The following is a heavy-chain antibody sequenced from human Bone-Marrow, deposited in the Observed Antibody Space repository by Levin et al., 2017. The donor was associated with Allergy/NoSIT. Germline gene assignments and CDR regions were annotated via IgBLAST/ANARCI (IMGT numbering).Heavy chain of an antibody. CDR2: TSYDESNK. CDR1: GFTFSSYA. Sequence: GGSLRLSCAASGFTFSSYAMHWVRQAPGKGLEWVAVTSYDESNKYYADSVQGRFTISRDNSKNTLYLQMNSLRAEDTAVYYCAKEANGVTHYWGPADHWGQGTLVTVSS. J-gene: IGHJ5*02. D-gene: IGHD2-8*01. CDR3: AKEANGVTHYWGPADH. V-gene: IGHV3-30*18.